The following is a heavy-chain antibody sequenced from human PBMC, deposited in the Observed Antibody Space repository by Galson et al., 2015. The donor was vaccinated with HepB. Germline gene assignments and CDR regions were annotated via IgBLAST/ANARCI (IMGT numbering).Heavy chain of an antibody. V-gene: IGHV3-43D*03. CDR3: AKDMGPGCGGDCLYGMDV. CDR1: GFTFDDYA. Sequence: SLRLSCAASGFTFDDYAMHWVRQAPGKGLEWVSLISWDGGSTYYADSVKGRFTISRDNSKNSLYLQMNSLRAEDTALYYCAKDMGPGCGGDCLYGMDVWGQGTTVTVSS. D-gene: IGHD2-21*02. J-gene: IGHJ6*02. CDR2: ISWDGGST.